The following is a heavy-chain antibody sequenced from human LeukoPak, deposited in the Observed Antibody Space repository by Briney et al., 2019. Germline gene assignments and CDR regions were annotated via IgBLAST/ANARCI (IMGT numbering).Heavy chain of an antibody. CDR2: VNRDGSET. Sequence: PGVSLRLSCAASGFALSSHWMPWVRQVPGRGPEWVANVNRDGSETYYLDSVKGRFTISKDNAKNSLYLQMNSLRAEDTALYHCARNNGMDVWGQGTTVIVSS. CDR3: ARNNGMDV. V-gene: IGHV3-7*03. CDR1: GFALSSHW. J-gene: IGHJ6*02.